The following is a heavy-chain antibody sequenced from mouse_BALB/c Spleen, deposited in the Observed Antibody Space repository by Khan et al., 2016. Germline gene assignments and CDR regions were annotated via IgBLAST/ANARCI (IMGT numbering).Heavy chain of an antibody. CDR2: IDPSDSAG. V-gene: IGHV1S126*01. CDR3: ARKDSGSSDSLDY. J-gene: IGHJ4*01. CDR1: GYSFTSYW. Sequence: QVQLQQSGPQLVRPGASVKISCKATGYSFTSYWMHWVKQRPGQGLEWLGLIDPSDSAGRVDQKFPDRATLTVDISSSTASMLHSRPTSEDSAFYYCARKDSGSSDSLDYWGQGTSVTVSS. D-gene: IGHD1-1*01.